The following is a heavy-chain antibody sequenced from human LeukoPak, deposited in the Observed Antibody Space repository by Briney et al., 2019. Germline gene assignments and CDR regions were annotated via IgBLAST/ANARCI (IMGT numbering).Heavy chain of an antibody. V-gene: IGHV1-58*01. CDR3: AAGRYCSGGSCYSGAFDI. CDR1: GFTFTSSA. CDR2: IVVGSGNT. J-gene: IGHJ3*02. Sequence: SVKDSCKASGFTFTSSAVQWVRQARGQRLEWIGWIVVGSGNTNYAQKFQERVTITRDMSTSTAYMELSSLRSEDTAVYYCAAGRYCSGGSCYSGAFDIWGQGTMVTVSS. D-gene: IGHD2-15*01.